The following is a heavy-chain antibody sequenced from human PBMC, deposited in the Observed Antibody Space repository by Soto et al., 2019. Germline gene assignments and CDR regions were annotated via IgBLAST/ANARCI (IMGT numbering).Heavy chain of an antibody. V-gene: IGHV3-23*01. CDR3: AKEGERRTFDFDY. Sequence: EVQVLESGGGLVQPGGSLRLSCAASGFTFRKYAMSWVRQVPGKGLEWVSGLSGSGGDTYYADSVKGRFIISRDNSKNTLYLEMNSLRAEDTAVYYCAKEGERRTFDFDYWGQGTLVTVSS. CDR2: LSGSGGDT. D-gene: IGHD1-1*01. J-gene: IGHJ4*02. CDR1: GFTFRKYA.